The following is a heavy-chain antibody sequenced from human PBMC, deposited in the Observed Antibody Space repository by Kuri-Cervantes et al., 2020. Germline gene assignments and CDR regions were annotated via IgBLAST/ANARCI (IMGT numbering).Heavy chain of an antibody. Sequence: GGSLRLSCAASGFTFSSYGMHWVRQAPGKGLEWVSVIWYDGSNKYYADSVKGRFTISRDNSKNTPYLQMNSLRVDDTAVYYCARGRSRGSSGYDWFDPWGQGTLVTVSS. V-gene: IGHV3-33*01. D-gene: IGHD3-22*01. CDR2: IWYDGSNK. CDR3: ARGRSRGSSGYDWFDP. CDR1: GFTFSSYG. J-gene: IGHJ5*02.